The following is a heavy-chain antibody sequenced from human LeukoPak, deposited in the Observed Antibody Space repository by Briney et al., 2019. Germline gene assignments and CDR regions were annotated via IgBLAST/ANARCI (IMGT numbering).Heavy chain of an antibody. D-gene: IGHD6-13*01. Sequence: SETLSLTCTVSDDSITMYYWTWIRQPPGKGLEWIGYVDHTGSTNFNPSLNVRVSISRDTSKNLFSLRLRSVTAADTAVYYCARTTEAHSWRTRYYDYYMDVWGKGTTVTVSS. V-gene: IGHV4-59*01. J-gene: IGHJ6*03. CDR2: VDHTGST. CDR1: DDSITMYY. CDR3: ARTTEAHSWRTRYYDYYMDV.